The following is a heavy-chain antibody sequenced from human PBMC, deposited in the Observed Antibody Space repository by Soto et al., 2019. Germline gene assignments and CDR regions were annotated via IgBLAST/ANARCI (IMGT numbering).Heavy chain of an antibody. CDR1: GGTFTNYI. CDR3: ARSFVSVHIGYMDV. CDR2: FIPIQGKA. V-gene: IGHV1-69*02. D-gene: IGHD3-16*02. Sequence: QVQLVQSGAEVKTPGSSVKVSCEASGGTFTNYIFSWVRQAPGQGLEWMGRFIPIQGKADYALKFQDSVTFTAEESTKTVYMEMRGLRPEDTALYFCARSFVSVHIGYMDVWGKGTAISVSS. J-gene: IGHJ6*03.